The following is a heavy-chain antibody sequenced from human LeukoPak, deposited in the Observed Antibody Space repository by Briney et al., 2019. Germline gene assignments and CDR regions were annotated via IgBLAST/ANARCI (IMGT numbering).Heavy chain of an antibody. Sequence: PSETLSLTCAVSGDSMNSSNWWSWVRQSPGKGLEWIGEIYQGGRTNYKSSLKSRVSISEDKSRNQLSLKLTSVTAADTAVYYCARGDASGYPDYWGHGTLVTVSS. V-gene: IGHV4-4*02. CDR3: ARGDASGYPDY. J-gene: IGHJ4*01. CDR1: GDSMNSSNW. CDR2: IYQGGRT. D-gene: IGHD3-22*01.